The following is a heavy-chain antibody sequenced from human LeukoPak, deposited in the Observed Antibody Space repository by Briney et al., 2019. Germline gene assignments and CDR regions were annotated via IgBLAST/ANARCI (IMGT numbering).Heavy chain of an antibody. Sequence: ASVKVSCKASGYTFTSYYMHWVRQAPGQGLEWMGIINPSGGSTSYAQKFQGRVTMTRDTSTSTVYMELSSLRSEDTAVYCCARGGEYYYDSSGYYFDYWGQGTLVTVSS. D-gene: IGHD3-22*01. CDR1: GYTFTSYY. J-gene: IGHJ4*02. V-gene: IGHV1-46*01. CDR3: ARGGEYYYDSSGYYFDY. CDR2: INPSGGST.